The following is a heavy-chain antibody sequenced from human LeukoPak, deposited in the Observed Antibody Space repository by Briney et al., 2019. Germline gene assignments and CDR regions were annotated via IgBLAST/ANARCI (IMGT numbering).Heavy chain of an antibody. V-gene: IGHV3-30-3*01. Sequence: GGSLRLSCAASGFTFSSYAMHWVRQAPGKGLEWVAVISYDGSNKYYADSVKGRFTISRDNSKNTLYLQMNSLRAEDTAVYYCAKEGGLYDSGGYFDYWGQGTLVTVSS. D-gene: IGHD3-3*01. CDR1: GFTFSSYA. CDR3: AKEGGLYDSGGYFDY. CDR2: ISYDGSNK. J-gene: IGHJ4*02.